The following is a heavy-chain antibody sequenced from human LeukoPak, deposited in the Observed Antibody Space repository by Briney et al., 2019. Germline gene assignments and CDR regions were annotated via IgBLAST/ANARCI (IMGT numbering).Heavy chain of an antibody. CDR2: INPNSGGT. CDR3: ARENTAYAPELVGHYYFDY. V-gene: IGHV1-2*02. CDR1: GYTFTGDY. J-gene: IGHJ4*02. D-gene: IGHD1-26*01. Sequence: ASVMVSCKASGYTFTGDYMLWVRQAPGQGLEWMGWINPNSGGTNYAQKFQGRVTMTRDTSISTAYMELSRLRSDDTAVYYCARENTAYAPELVGHYYFDYWGQGTLVTVSS.